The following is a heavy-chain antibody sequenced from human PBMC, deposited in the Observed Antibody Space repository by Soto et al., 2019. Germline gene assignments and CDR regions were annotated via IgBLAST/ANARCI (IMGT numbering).Heavy chain of an antibody. CDR3: ATGPTYYYDSSGYYEFWFDP. Sequence: GASVKVSCKVSGYTLTELSMHWVRQAPGKGLEWMGGFDPEDGETIYAQKFQGRVTMTEDTSTDTAYMELSSLRSEDTAVYYCATGPTYYYDSSGYYEFWFDPWGQGTLVTVAS. J-gene: IGHJ5*02. D-gene: IGHD3-22*01. CDR1: GYTLTELS. V-gene: IGHV1-24*01. CDR2: FDPEDGET.